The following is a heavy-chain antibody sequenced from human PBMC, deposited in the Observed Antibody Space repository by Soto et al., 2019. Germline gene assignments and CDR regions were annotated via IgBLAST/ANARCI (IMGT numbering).Heavy chain of an antibody. CDR2: INHRGSA. Sequence: QVELQESGPGLVKPSGTLSLTCAVSGASVSSTYWWSWVRQPPGKGPEWIGEINHRGSANYNPSLKGRVTLSLDSSKSQFSLGLTSVTAADTAGYFCARYNAASGTYYFDYWGRGALVTVSS. J-gene: IGHJ4*02. V-gene: IGHV4-4*02. CDR1: GASVSSTYW. CDR3: ARYNAASGTYYFDY. D-gene: IGHD6-13*01.